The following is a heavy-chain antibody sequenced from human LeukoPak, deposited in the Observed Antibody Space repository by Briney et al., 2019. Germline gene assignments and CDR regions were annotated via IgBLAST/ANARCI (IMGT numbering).Heavy chain of an antibody. Sequence: GASVKVSCKASGYTFTGYYMHWVRQAPGQGLEWMGWINPNSGGTNYAQKFQGRVTMTTDTSTSTAYMELRSLRSDDTAVYYCARVPFQLWLPIDYWGQGTLVTVSS. CDR2: INPNSGGT. CDR3: ARVPFQLWLPIDY. V-gene: IGHV1-2*02. CDR1: GYTFTGYY. J-gene: IGHJ4*02. D-gene: IGHD5-18*01.